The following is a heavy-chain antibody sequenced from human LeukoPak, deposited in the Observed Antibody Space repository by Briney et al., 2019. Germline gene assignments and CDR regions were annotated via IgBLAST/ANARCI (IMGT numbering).Heavy chain of an antibody. J-gene: IGHJ4*02. CDR3: ARDQHDYVWGSYRFRGYFDY. CDR2: NIHIFGTA. D-gene: IGHD3-16*02. CDR1: GGTFSSYA. Sequence: SVTVSCKASGGTFSSYAISWVGQAPGQGLEGMGGNIHIFGTANYAQKFQGRVTITTDESTSTAYMELSSLRSEDTAVYYCARDQHDYVWGSYRFRGYFDYWGQGTLVTVSS. V-gene: IGHV1-69*05.